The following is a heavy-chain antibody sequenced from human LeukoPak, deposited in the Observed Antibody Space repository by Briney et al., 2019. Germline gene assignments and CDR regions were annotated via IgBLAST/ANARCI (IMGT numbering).Heavy chain of an antibody. J-gene: IGHJ3*01. Sequence: GGSLRLSCAASGFTFSSYWMSWIRQAPGKGLEWVAKIKQDGSEKYYVDSVKGRFTISRDNAKNSLSLQMNSLRAEDTAVYYCARDQGYCTSASCRGDAFDVWGQGSMVSVSS. CDR1: GFTFSSYW. CDR2: IKQDGSEK. CDR3: ARDQGYCTSASCRGDAFDV. V-gene: IGHV3-7*01. D-gene: IGHD2-2*01.